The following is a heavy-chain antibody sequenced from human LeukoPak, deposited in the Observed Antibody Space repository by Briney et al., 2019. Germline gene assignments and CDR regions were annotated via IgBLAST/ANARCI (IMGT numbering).Heavy chain of an antibody. CDR3: ARTGSSGYLTFDY. Sequence: GGSLRLSCAASEFTFSSYSMNWVRQAPGKGLEWVSYITNSGNSKSCADSVKGRFTISRDNTKNSLYLQMNGLRAEDTAVYYCARTGSSGYLTFDYWGQGILVTVSS. J-gene: IGHJ4*02. CDR2: ITNSGNSK. D-gene: IGHD3-22*01. CDR1: EFTFSSYS. V-gene: IGHV3-48*01.